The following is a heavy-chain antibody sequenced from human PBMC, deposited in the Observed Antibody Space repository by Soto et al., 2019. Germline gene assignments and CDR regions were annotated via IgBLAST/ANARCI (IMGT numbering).Heavy chain of an antibody. CDR1: GGTFSSYA. V-gene: IGHV1-69*06. CDR2: IIPIFGTA. J-gene: IGHJ6*02. D-gene: IGHD2-2*01. Sequence: QVQLVQSGAEVKKPGASVKVSCKASGGTFSSYAISWVRQAPGQGLEWMGGIIPIFGTANYAQKFQGRVTITGDKPTSTGYMELSSLRSGDTAVYYCARDQRQYQLLGYYYGMDVWGQGTTVTVSS. CDR3: ARDQRQYQLLGYYYGMDV.